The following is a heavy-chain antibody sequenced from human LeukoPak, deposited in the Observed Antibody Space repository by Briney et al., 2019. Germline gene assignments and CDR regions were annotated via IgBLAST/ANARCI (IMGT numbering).Heavy chain of an antibody. J-gene: IGHJ6*03. CDR2: IIPIFGTA. D-gene: IGHD5-24*01. Sequence: SVKVSCKPSRGTFSSYAISWVRQAPAQGVAWMGGIIPIFGTANHAQKFQGRVTITTDESTSTAYMELSSLRSEDTAVYYCARGRGDGYYYYYYMDVWGKGTTVTASS. CDR3: ARGRGDGYYYYYYMDV. V-gene: IGHV1-69*05. CDR1: RGTFSSYA.